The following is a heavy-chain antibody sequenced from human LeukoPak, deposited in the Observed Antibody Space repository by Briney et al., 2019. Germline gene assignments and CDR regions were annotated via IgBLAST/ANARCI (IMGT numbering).Heavy chain of an antibody. Sequence: GGSLRLSCAASGFTFSSHWMSWVRQAPGKGLEWVADIKQDGSEKYYVDSVKGRFTISRDNAKNSLYLQMDSLRAEDTAVYYCARDGYYYGMDVWGQGTTVTVSS. V-gene: IGHV3-7*01. CDR3: ARDGYYYGMDV. CDR2: IKQDGSEK. J-gene: IGHJ6*02. CDR1: GFTFSSHW.